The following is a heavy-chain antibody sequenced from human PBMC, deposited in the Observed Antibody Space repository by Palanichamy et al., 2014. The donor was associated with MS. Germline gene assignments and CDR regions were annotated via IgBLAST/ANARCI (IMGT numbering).Heavy chain of an antibody. J-gene: IGHJ4*02. Sequence: QVQLVEVWGRRGPAWRSLRLSCAASGFTFSSYGMHWVRQAPGKGLEWVAVIWYDGSNKYYADSVKGRFTISRDNSKNTLYLQMNSLRAEDTAVYYCATYCGGDCYSWGGIIWGQGTLVTVSS. CDR2: IWYDGSNK. CDR1: GFTFSSYG. V-gene: IGHV3-33*01. CDR3: ATYCGGDCYSWGGII. D-gene: IGHD2-21*02.